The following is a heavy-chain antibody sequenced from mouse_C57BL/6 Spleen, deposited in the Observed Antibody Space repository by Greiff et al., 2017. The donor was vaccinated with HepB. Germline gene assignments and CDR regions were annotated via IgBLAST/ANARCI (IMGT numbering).Heavy chain of an antibody. CDR2: INPSSGYT. Sequence: QVQLKESGAELARPGASVKMSCKASGYTFTSYTMHWVKQRPGQGLEWIGYINPSSGYTKSNQKFKDKATLTADKSSSTAYMQLSSLTSEDSAVYYCARRGYYGNYDAMDYWGQGTSVTVSS. V-gene: IGHV1-4*01. J-gene: IGHJ4*01. CDR3: ARRGYYGNYDAMDY. CDR1: GYTFTSYT. D-gene: IGHD2-1*01.